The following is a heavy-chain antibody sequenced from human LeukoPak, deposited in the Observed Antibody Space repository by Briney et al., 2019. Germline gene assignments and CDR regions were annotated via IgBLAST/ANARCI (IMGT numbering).Heavy chain of an antibody. J-gene: IGHJ4*02. D-gene: IGHD5-18*01. CDR2: IYGGGST. CDR1: GFTVSSSS. Sequence: GGSLRLSCAASGFTVSSSSMSWVRQAPGKGLEWVSVIYGGGSTRYADSVKGRFTISRDTSKNTLCLQINSLRAEDTAVYFCARATIQMWRLDYWGQGTLVTVSS. CDR3: ARATIQMWRLDY. V-gene: IGHV3-53*01.